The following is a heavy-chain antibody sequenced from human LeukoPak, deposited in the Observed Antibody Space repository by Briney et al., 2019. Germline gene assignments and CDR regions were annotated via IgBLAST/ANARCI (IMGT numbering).Heavy chain of an antibody. CDR1: GFTFGDYG. CDR3: AKDVERATSDAFDI. J-gene: IGHJ3*02. CDR2: IRNSGPI. Sequence: PGGSLRLSCAASGFTFGDYGMHWVRQAPGKGLEWVSGIRNSGPIGYADSVKGRFTISRDNAKNSLYLQMNSLRAEDTALYYCAKDVERATSDAFDIWGQGTMVTVSS. D-gene: IGHD5-24*01. V-gene: IGHV3-9*01.